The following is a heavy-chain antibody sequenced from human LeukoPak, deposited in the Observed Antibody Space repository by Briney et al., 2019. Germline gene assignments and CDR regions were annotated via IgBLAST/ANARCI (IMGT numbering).Heavy chain of an antibody. CDR3: AKVKNYWYSEN. CDR2: ISGSASGGT. Sequence: GGSLRLSCAASGFPFSTNDMTWVRQAPGKGPEWVSAISGSASGGTTYGDSVKGRFTISRDNSESTLYLQMNSLRVEDTAVYYCAKVKNYWYSENWGRGTLVTVSS. CDR1: GFPFSTND. V-gene: IGHV3-23*01. J-gene: IGHJ4*02. D-gene: IGHD1-7*01.